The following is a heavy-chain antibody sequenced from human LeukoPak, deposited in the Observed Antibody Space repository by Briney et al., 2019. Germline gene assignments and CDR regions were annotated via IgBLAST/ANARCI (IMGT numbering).Heavy chain of an antibody. V-gene: IGHV3-21*01. Sequence: GGSLRLSCAASGFTFSSYTMNWVRQAPGKGLEWVSSISSSSSYIYYADSVKGRFTISRDNAKNSLYLQMNSLRGEDTAVYYCARATYSNYVFAFDIWGQGAMVTVSS. J-gene: IGHJ3*02. CDR3: ARATYSNYVFAFDI. CDR1: GFTFSSYT. D-gene: IGHD4-11*01. CDR2: ISSSSSYI.